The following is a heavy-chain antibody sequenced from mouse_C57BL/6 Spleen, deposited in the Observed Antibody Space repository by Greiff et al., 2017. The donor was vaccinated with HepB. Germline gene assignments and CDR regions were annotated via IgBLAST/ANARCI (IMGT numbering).Heavy chain of an antibody. CDR2: ISDGGSYT. CDR3: ASRGSSYHFDY. D-gene: IGHD1-1*01. J-gene: IGHJ2*01. CDR1: GFTFSSYA. Sequence: EVQLVESGGGLVKPGGSLKLSCAASGFTFSSYAMSWVRQTPEKRLEWVATISDGGSYTYYPDNVKGRFTISRDNAKNNLYLQMSHLKSEDTAMYYCASRGSSYHFDYWGQGTTLTVSS. V-gene: IGHV5-4*01.